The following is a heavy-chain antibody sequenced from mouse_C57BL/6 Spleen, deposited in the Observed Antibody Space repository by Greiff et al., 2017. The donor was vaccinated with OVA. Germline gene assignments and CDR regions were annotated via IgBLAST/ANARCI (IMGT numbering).Heavy chain of an antibody. CDR1: GYTFTDYE. J-gene: IGHJ3*01. Sequence: VQLQESGAELVRPGASVTLSCKASGYTFTDYEMHWVKQTPVHGLEWIGAIDPETGGTAYNQKFKGKAILTADKSSSTAYMELRSLTSEDSAVYYCTPRTTAQASWFAYWGQGTLVTVSA. CDR3: TPRTTAQASWFAY. CDR2: IDPETGGT. D-gene: IGHD3-2*02. V-gene: IGHV1-15*01.